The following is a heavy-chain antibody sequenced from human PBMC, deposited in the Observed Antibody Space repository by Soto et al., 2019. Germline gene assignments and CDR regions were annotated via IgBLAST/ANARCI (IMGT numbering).Heavy chain of an antibody. CDR2: LHSTGAT. D-gene: IGHD6-13*01. J-gene: IGHJ5*02. Sequence: SETLSLTCTVSGGSINNYWWSWIRQAADKRLEWIGRLHSTGATNYNPSLRSRVTMSVGKPKNQFSLNLASVTAADTAVYYCVRDVPAAGTDWFDPWGQGTLVTVSS. CDR1: GGSINNYW. V-gene: IGHV4-4*07. CDR3: VRDVPAAGTDWFDP.